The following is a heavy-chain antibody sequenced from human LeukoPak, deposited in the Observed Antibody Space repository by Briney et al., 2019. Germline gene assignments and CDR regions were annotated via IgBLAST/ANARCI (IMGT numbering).Heavy chain of an antibody. Sequence: GSLRLSCAASGFTFSSYAMSWVRQAPGKGLEWVSAISGSGGSTYYADSVKGWFTISRDNSKNTLYLQMNSLRAEDTAVYYCAKGPVVVTASGEDYWGQGTLVTVSS. J-gene: IGHJ4*02. V-gene: IGHV3-23*01. CDR3: AKGPVVVTASGEDY. CDR2: ISGSGGST. D-gene: IGHD2-21*02. CDR1: GFTFSSYA.